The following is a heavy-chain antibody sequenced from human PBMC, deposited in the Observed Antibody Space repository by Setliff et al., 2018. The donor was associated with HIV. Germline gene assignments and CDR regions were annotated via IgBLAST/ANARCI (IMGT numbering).Heavy chain of an antibody. CDR2: IVPFLGIT. J-gene: IGHJ3*02. CDR1: GDTFSRNG. D-gene: IGHD3-10*01. CDR3: ARDKGYYGAFHI. Sequence: SVKVSCKTSGDTFSRNGLSWVRQAPGQGLEWMGGIVPFLGITKYAQKLQGRLTLTTDESTSTAYMELSSLRSEDTAIYYCARDKGYYGAFHIWGQGTMVTVS. V-gene: IGHV1-69*10.